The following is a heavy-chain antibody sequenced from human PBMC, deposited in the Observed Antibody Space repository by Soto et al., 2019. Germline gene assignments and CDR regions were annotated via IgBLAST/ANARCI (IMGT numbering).Heavy chain of an antibody. CDR1: DESISSGSHY. CDR3: ARPGGYNSVGYYYLWDS. J-gene: IGHJ4*02. D-gene: IGHD3-22*01. Sequence: SETLSLTCSVSDESISSGSHYWGWIRQPPGKGLEWIGVIYHSGSTFYNSSLKGRVTISVDTSKNQFSLKVTPVTATDTAVYYCARPGGYNSVGYYYLWDSWGQGTLVTVSS. V-gene: IGHV4-39*01. CDR2: IYHSGST.